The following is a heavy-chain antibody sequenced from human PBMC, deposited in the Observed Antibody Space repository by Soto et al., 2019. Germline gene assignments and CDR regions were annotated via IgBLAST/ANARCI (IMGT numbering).Heavy chain of an antibody. V-gene: IGHV3-23*01. Sequence: PGGSLRLSCAASGFTFSSYAMSWVRQAPRKGLGWVSAISGSGGSTYYADSVKGRFTISRDNSKNTLYLQMNSLRAEDTAVYYCAKGYCSSTSCYIDYWGQGTLVTVSS. CDR2: ISGSGGST. CDR3: AKGYCSSTSCYIDY. D-gene: IGHD2-2*02. J-gene: IGHJ4*02. CDR1: GFTFSSYA.